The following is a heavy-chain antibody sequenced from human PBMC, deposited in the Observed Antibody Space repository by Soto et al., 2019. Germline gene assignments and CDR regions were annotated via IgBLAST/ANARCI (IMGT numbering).Heavy chain of an antibody. D-gene: IGHD3-22*01. Sequence: QVQLVESGGGLVKPGGSLRLSCAASGFTFSDYYMSWIRQAPGKGLEWVSYISSSGSTIYYADSVKGRFTISRDNAKNSLYLQMNSLRDEDTAVYYCARAGSRLLLSRRGNAFDIWGQGTMVTVSS. CDR3: ARAGSRLLLSRRGNAFDI. J-gene: IGHJ3*02. CDR2: ISSSGSTI. CDR1: GFTFSDYY. V-gene: IGHV3-11*01.